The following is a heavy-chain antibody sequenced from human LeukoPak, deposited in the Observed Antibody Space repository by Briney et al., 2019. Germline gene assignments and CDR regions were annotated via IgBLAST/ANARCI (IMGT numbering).Heavy chain of an antibody. Sequence: PSEALSLTCTVSGGSISSSSYYWGWIRQPPGKGLEWIGSIYCSGSTYYNPSLKSRVTISVDTSKNQFSLKLSSVTAADTAVYYCARFITGVVPAAIPAAFDYYYYGMDVWGQGTTVTVSS. CDR2: IYCSGST. CDR3: ARFITGVVPAAIPAAFDYYYYGMDV. D-gene: IGHD2-2*01. J-gene: IGHJ6*02. V-gene: IGHV4-39*01. CDR1: GGSISSSSYY.